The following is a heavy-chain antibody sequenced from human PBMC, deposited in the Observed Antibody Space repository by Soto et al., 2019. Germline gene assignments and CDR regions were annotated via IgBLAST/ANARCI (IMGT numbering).Heavy chain of an antibody. CDR3: ARDEEDSWGPGRSFDP. CDR1: GGYISSGGYY. CDR2: IYYSGST. V-gene: IGHV4-31*03. D-gene: IGHD3-16*01. J-gene: IGHJ5*02. Sequence: SETLSLTCTVSGGYISSGGYYWSWIRQHPGKGLEWIGYIYYSGSTYYNPSLKSRVTISVDTSKNQFSLKLSSVTAADTAVYYCARDEEDSWGPGRSFDPWGQGTLVTVSS.